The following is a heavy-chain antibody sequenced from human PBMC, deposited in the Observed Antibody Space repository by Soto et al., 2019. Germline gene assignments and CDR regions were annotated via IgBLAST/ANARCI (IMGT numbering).Heavy chain of an antibody. J-gene: IGHJ4*02. CDR1: GFIFSDHY. D-gene: IGHD2-2*02. Sequence: GGSLRLSCVGSGFIFSDHYLDWVRQAPGKGLEWVGRTTNKAKSYTTDYAASVKGRFIISRDDSENSLYLQMNSLKTEDTAVYYCGRAGFRSYNDYTSTWIDYWGKGTLVTVSS. V-gene: IGHV3-72*01. CDR2: TTNKAKSYTT. CDR3: GRAGFRSYNDYTSTWIDY.